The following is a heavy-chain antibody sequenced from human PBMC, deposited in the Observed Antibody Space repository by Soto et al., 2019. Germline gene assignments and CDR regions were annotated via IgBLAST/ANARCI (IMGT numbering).Heavy chain of an antibody. D-gene: IGHD3-22*01. CDR3: ARAPNYYDSSGHAFDI. CDR2: INPNSGGT. Sequence: ASVKVSCKASGYTFSDYYIHWVRQAPGQGLEWMGWINPNSGGTKYAPKFQGGATMTRDTSITTAYMELSSLRSEDTAVYYCARAPNYYDSSGHAFDIWGQGTMVTVSS. CDR1: GYTFSDYY. V-gene: IGHV1-2*02. J-gene: IGHJ3*02.